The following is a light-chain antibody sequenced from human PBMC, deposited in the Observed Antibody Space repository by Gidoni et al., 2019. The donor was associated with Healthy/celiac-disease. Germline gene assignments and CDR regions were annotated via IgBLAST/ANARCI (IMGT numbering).Light chain of an antibody. CDR1: QSVSSSY. CDR2: GAS. V-gene: IGKV3-20*01. CDR3: QQYGSAPPMT. J-gene: IGKJ1*01. Sequence: EIVLTQSPGTLSLSPGERATLSCRASQSVSSSYLAWYQQKPGQAPRLLIYGASSRATGIPDRFSGSGSGKDFTLTISRLEPEDFAVYYCQQYGSAPPMTFXQXTKVEIQ.